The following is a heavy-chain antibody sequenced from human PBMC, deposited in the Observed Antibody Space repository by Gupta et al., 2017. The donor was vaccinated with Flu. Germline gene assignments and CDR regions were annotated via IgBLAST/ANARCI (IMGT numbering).Heavy chain of an antibody. CDR3: AKDRSGNPAIDY. D-gene: IGHD6-13*01. CDR1: GLTFRDYA. CDR2: VGAGGDRT. J-gene: IGHJ4*02. Sequence: EVQLLESGGALVQPGGSMRLSCATSGLTFRDYAMNWVSPAPGKGLEWVSTVGAGGDRTYYADSVMGRFTISRDNSKNTVYLQMNSLRGDDTAVYYCAKDRSGNPAIDYWGQGTLVTVS. V-gene: IGHV3-23*01.